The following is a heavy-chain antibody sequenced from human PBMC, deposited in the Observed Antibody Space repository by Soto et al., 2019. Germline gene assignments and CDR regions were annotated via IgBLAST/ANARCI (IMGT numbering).Heavy chain of an antibody. Sequence: GASVKVSWKASGGTFSSYTISWVRQAPGQGLEWMGGIIPILGIANYAQKFQGRVTITADKSTSTAYMELSSLRSEDTAVYYCASSGTGNYCSGGSCYWYWGQGTLVTVSS. CDR1: GGTFSSYT. J-gene: IGHJ4*02. D-gene: IGHD2-15*01. CDR2: IIPILGIA. CDR3: ASSGTGNYCSGGSCYWY. V-gene: IGHV1-69*10.